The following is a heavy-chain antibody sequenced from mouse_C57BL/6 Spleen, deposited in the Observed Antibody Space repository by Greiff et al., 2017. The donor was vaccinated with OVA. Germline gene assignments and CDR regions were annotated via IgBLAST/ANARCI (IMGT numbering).Heavy chain of an antibody. V-gene: IGHV3-6*01. CDR1: GYSITSGYY. CDR2: ISYDGSN. CDR3: AMTMSGYFDV. Sequence: EVQLQESGPGLVKPSQSLSLTCSVTGYSITSGYYWNWIRQFPGNKLEWMGYISYDGSNNYNPSLKNRISITRDTSKNQFFLKLNSVTTEDTATYYCAMTMSGYFDVWGTGTTVTVSS. J-gene: IGHJ1*03.